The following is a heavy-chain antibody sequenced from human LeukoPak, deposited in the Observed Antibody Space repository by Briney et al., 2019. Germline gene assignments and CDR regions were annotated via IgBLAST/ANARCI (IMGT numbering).Heavy chain of an antibody. J-gene: IGHJ4*02. D-gene: IGHD6-19*01. Sequence: PGGSLRLSCAASGFTFSSYGMSWVRQAPGKGLEWVSAISGSGGSTYYADSVKGRFTISRDNSKNTLYLQMNSLRAEDTAVYYCAKDGKPLEGSGWWGGFFDYWGQGTLVTVSS. CDR3: AKDGKPLEGSGWWGGFFDY. CDR2: ISGSGGST. CDR1: GFTFSSYG. V-gene: IGHV3-23*01.